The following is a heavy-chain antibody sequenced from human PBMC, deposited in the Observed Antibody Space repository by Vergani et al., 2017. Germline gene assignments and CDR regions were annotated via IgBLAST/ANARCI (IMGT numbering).Heavy chain of an antibody. CDR1: GFTFSSYS. J-gene: IGHJ4*02. V-gene: IGHV3-48*01. CDR2: ISSSNSII. D-gene: IGHD4-17*01. Sequence: EVQLVESGGGLVQPGGSLRLSCAASGFTFSSYSMNWVRQAPGKGLEWVSYISSSNSIIYYADSVKGRFTISRDNAKNSLYLQMNSLRAEDTAVYYCARDQYGDYSFAGWGQGTLVTVSS. CDR3: ARDQYGDYSFAG.